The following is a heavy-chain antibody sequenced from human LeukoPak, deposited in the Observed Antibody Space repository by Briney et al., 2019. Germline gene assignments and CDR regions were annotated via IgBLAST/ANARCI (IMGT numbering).Heavy chain of an antibody. Sequence: ASVKVSCKASGYTFTSYYMHWVRQAPGQGLEWMGGIIPIFGTANYAQMFQGRVTITTDESTSTAYMELSSLRSEDTAVYYCARDWGDDYSNYVPFDYWGQGTLVTVSS. D-gene: IGHD4-11*01. CDR3: ARDWGDDYSNYVPFDY. J-gene: IGHJ4*02. CDR1: GYTFTSYY. CDR2: IIPIFGTA. V-gene: IGHV1-69*05.